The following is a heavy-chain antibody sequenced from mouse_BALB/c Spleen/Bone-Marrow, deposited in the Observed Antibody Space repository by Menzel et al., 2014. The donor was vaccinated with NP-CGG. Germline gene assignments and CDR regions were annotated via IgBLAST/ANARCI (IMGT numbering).Heavy chain of an antibody. CDR2: INPSTAYT. Sequence: LVESGAELAKPGASVKMSCKASGYTFINYWIHWVKQRPGHGLEWIGYINPSTAYTAYNQKFQDKTTLTADKSSSTAYMQLSSLTSEDSAVYYCARGNYEAMDYWGQGTSVTVSS. J-gene: IGHJ4*01. CDR1: GYTFINYW. D-gene: IGHD2-1*01. CDR3: ARGNYEAMDY. V-gene: IGHV1-7*01.